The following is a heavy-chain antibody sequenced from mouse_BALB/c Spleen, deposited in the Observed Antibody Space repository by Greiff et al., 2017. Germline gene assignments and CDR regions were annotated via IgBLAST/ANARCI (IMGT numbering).Heavy chain of an antibody. CDR3: ARDKGDGYWFAY. J-gene: IGHJ3*01. CDR1: GFTFSDYY. CDR2: ISDGGSYT. D-gene: IGHD2-3*01. Sequence: DVMLVESGGGLVKPGGSLKLSCAASGFTFSDYYMNWVRQTPEKRLEWVATISDGGSYTYYPDSVKGRFTISRDNAKNNLYLQMSSLKSEDTAMYYCARDKGDGYWFAYWGQGTLVTVSA. V-gene: IGHV5-4*02.